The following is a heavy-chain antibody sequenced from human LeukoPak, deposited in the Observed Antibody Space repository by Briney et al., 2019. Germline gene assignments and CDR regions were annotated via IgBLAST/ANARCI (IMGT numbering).Heavy chain of an antibody. V-gene: IGHV1-2*02. CDR3: ARESYYGSGSYYSFHLFHYYYGMDV. J-gene: IGHJ6*02. D-gene: IGHD3-10*01. Sequence: ASVKVSCKASGYTFTGYYMHWVRQAPGQGLEWMGWINPNSGGTNYAQKFQGRVTMTRDTSISTAYMELSRLRSDDTAVYYCARESYYGSGSYYSFHLFHYYYGMDVWGQGTTVTVSS. CDR2: INPNSGGT. CDR1: GYTFTGYY.